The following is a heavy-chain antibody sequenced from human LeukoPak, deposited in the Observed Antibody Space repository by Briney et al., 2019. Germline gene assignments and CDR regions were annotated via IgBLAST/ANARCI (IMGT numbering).Heavy chain of an antibody. J-gene: IGHJ3*02. CDR2: INHSGST. Sequence: PSETLSLTCAVYGGSFSGYYWSWIRQPPGKGLEWIGEINHSGSTNYNPSLRSRVTISVDTSRNQFSLKLSSVTAADTAVYYCARSRSGYSYDHAAFEIWGQGTVVTVSS. D-gene: IGHD5-18*01. CDR3: ARSRSGYSYDHAAFEI. V-gene: IGHV4-34*01. CDR1: GGSFSGYY.